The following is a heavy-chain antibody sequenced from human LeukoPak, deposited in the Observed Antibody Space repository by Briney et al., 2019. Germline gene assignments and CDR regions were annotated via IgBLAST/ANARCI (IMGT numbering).Heavy chain of an antibody. CDR2: VYDSGST. V-gene: IGHV4-59*08. CDR3: ARAHGNQVYYNSIDP. CDR1: GGSISNYY. J-gene: IGHJ5*02. D-gene: IGHD1-1*01. Sequence: SETLSLTCTVSGGSISNYYWSWVRQPPGKGLEWIGYVYDSGSTNYNPSLKSRVTISIDTSKNQFSLKLSSVTAADTAVYYCARAHGNQVYYNSIDPWGQGTLVTVSS.